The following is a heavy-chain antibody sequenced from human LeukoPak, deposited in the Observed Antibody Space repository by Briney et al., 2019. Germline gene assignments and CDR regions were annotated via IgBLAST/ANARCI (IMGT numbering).Heavy chain of an antibody. CDR3: ARDSSGYLVY. Sequence: PSETLSLTCTVSGGSISSYYWSWIRQPPGKGLEWIGYIYYSGSTNYNPSLKSRVTISVDTSKNQFSLKLSSVTAADTAVYYCARDSSGYLVYWGQGTLVTVSS. V-gene: IGHV4-59*01. CDR1: GGSISSYY. D-gene: IGHD3-22*01. J-gene: IGHJ4*02. CDR2: IYYSGST.